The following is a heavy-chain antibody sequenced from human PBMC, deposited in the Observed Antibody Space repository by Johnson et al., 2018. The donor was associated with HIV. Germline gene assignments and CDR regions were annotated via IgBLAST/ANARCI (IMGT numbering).Heavy chain of an antibody. V-gene: IGHV3-7*01. J-gene: IGHJ3*02. CDR3: AREMGLEDAFDI. CDR1: GFTFSSYW. D-gene: IGHD1-1*01. Sequence: VQLLESGGGLVQPGGSLRLSCAASGFTFSSYWMTWVRQAPGKGLEWVANIKQDGSEKYFVDSVEGRFTISRDNAKNSLYLQMNRLRDEDTAVYYCAREMGLEDAFDIWGQGTMVTVSS. CDR2: IKQDGSEK.